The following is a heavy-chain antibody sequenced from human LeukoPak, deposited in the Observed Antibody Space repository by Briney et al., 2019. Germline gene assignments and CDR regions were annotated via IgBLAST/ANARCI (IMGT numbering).Heavy chain of an antibody. D-gene: IGHD6-13*01. CDR2: IYHSGDT. V-gene: IGHV4-38-2*01. J-gene: IGHJ5*02. CDR1: GFIFSNYA. Sequence: GSLRLSCAASGFIFSNYAMSWVRQAPGKGLEWIGSIYHSGDTYYNPSLRSRVIISVDTSKHQFSLKLTSVTAADTAVYYCARSSAAEGPTHNWFGPWGKGTLVTVPS. CDR3: ARSSAAEGPTHNWFGP.